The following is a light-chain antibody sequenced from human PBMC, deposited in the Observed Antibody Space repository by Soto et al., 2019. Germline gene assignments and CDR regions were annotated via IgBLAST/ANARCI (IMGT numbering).Light chain of an antibody. CDR1: QSVSNRY. J-gene: IGKJ5*01. V-gene: IGKV3-20*01. CDR2: GAS. CDR3: HHYDDSPRIT. Sequence: EIVLTQSPGTLSLSPGERATLSCRASQSVSNRYLAWYQQKPGQAPRLLIYGASSRATAIPDRFSGSGSGTDFTLTISRLEPEDFAMYYWHHYDDSPRITFGQGTRLEIK.